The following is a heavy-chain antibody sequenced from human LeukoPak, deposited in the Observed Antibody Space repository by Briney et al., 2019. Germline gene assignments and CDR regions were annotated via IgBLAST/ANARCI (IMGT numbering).Heavy chain of an antibody. D-gene: IGHD1-26*01. Sequence: PGGSLRLSCAASGFTFSSYWMTWVRQVPGKGLEWVANIKQGGNEMYYVDSVKGRFTISRDNAQNSLYLQMNSLRIEDTAVYYCARVGAWELQRVFDYWGQGTQVTVSS. CDR1: GFTFSSYW. CDR2: IKQGGNEM. V-gene: IGHV3-7*01. CDR3: ARVGAWELQRVFDY. J-gene: IGHJ4*02.